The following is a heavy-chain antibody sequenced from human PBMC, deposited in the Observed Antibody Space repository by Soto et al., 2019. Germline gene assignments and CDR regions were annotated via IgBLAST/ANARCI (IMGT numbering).Heavy chain of an antibody. CDR3: ARAGDCSSTSCYLWFDP. Sequence: ASVKVSCKASGYTFTSYGISWVRQAPGQGLEWMGWISAYNGNTNYAQKLQGRVTMTTDTSTSTAYMELRSLRSDDTAVYYCARAGDCSSTSCYLWFDPWGQGTLVTVS. CDR2: ISAYNGNT. J-gene: IGHJ5*02. CDR1: GYTFTSYG. V-gene: IGHV1-18*04. D-gene: IGHD2-2*01.